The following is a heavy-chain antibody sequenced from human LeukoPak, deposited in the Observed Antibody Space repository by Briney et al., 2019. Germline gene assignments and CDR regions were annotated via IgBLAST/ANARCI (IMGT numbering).Heavy chain of an antibody. Sequence: ASVKVSCKASGYTFTGYYMHWVRQAPGQGLEWMGWINPNSGGTNYAQKFQGRVTMTRDTSISTAYMDLSRLRFDDTAVYYCARERGTLAVAGDAFDIWGQGTMVTVSS. CDR1: GYTFTGYY. CDR3: ARERGTLAVAGDAFDI. V-gene: IGHV1-2*02. D-gene: IGHD6-19*01. CDR2: INPNSGGT. J-gene: IGHJ3*02.